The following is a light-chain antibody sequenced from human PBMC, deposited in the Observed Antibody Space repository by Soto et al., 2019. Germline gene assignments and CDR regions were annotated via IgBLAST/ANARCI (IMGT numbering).Light chain of an antibody. CDR3: HQRSNWPPFT. Sequence: EIVLTQSPATLSLSPGERATLSCRASQTVSTYLAWYQQKPGQAPRLLIYNASNRATGIPARFSGSGSGTDFTLTISSLEPEDSAVYYCHQRSNWPPFTFGPGPKWRSN. J-gene: IGKJ3*01. V-gene: IGKV3-11*01. CDR1: QTVSTY. CDR2: NAS.